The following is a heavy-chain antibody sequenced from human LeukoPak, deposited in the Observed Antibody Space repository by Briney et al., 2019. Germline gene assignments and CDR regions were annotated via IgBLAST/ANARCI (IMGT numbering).Heavy chain of an antibody. V-gene: IGHV3-66*01. CDR1: GFTFSSYS. CDR2: IYSGGST. D-gene: IGHD3-10*01. J-gene: IGHJ4*02. CDR3: ARARYGSGSYYFDY. Sequence: PGGSLRLSCAASGFTFSSYSMNWVRQAPGKGLEWVSVIYSGGSTYYADSVKGRFTISRDNSKNTLYLQMNSLRAEDTAVYYCARARYGSGSYYFDYWGQGTLVTVSS.